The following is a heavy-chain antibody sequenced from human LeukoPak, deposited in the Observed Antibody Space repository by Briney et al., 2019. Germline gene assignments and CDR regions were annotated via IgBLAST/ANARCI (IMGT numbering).Heavy chain of an antibody. D-gene: IGHD3-10*01. Sequence: SETLSLTCTVSGDSISSGSYYWSWIRQPAGKGLEWIGRIYASGSTNYNPSLKSRVTISVDTSKNQFPLKLSSVTAADTALYYCARASGLHQEPKYFHHWGQGTLVTVSS. CDR1: GDSISSGSYY. V-gene: IGHV4-61*02. CDR2: IYASGST. J-gene: IGHJ1*01. CDR3: ARASGLHQEPKYFHH.